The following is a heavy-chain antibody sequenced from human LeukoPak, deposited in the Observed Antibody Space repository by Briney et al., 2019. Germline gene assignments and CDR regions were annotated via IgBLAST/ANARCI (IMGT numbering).Heavy chain of an antibody. J-gene: IGHJ2*01. CDR1: GFTFSSYG. V-gene: IGHV3-30*02. D-gene: IGHD6-6*01. CDR3: AKSSSSSSNYWYFDL. CDR2: IWYGGSNK. Sequence: GGSLRLSCAASGFTFSSYGMHWVRQAPGKGLEWVAVIWYGGSNKYYADSVKGRFTISRDNSKNTLYLQMNSLRAEDTAVYYCAKSSSSSSNYWYFDLWGRGTLVTVSS.